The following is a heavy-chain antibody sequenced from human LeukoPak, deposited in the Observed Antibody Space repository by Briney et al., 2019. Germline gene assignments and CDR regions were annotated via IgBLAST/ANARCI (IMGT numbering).Heavy chain of an antibody. CDR2: IWYDGSNK. Sequence: GGSLRLSCAASGFTFSSYGMHWVRQAPGKGLEWVAVIWYDGSNKYYADSVKGRFTISRDNSKNTLYLQMNSLRAEDTAVYYCARDTGSGSYYNHLDYWGQGILVSVSS. CDR3: ARDTGSGSYYNHLDY. V-gene: IGHV3-33*01. CDR1: GFTFSSYG. J-gene: IGHJ4*02. D-gene: IGHD3-10*01.